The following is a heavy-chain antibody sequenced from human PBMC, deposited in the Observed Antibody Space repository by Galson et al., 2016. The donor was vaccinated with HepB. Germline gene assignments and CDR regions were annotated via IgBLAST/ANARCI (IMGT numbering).Heavy chain of an antibody. D-gene: IGHD2-2*01. CDR1: GFTFRSYW. V-gene: IGHV3-74*01. CDR3: ARGGGFSSSSSFGY. J-gene: IGHJ4*02. Sequence: SLRLSCAASGFTFRSYWMHWVRQAPGKGLVWVSRINGGGISTTYADSVKGRFTSSRDNGKNTLYLQMNSLRAENTAVYYCARGGGFSSSSSFGYWGQGTLVTVSS. CDR2: INGGGIST.